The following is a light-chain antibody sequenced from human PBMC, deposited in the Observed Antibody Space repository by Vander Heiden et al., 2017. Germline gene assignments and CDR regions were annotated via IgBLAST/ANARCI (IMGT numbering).Light chain of an antibody. J-gene: IGLJ3*02. CDR3: QSYDSSLSGWV. CDR2: GNS. V-gene: IGLV1-40*01. CDR1: SSNIGAGYD. Sequence: QSVLTQPPSVSGAPGQRVTISCTGSSSNIGAGYDVHWYQQLPGTAPKLLIYGNSNRPSGVPDRFSDSKSGTSASLAITGLQAEDEADYYCQSYDSSLSGWVFGGGTKLTGL.